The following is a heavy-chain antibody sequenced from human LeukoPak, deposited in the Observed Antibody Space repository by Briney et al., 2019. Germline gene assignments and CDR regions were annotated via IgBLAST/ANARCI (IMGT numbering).Heavy chain of an antibody. CDR2: IYYSGST. CDR1: GGSISSSSYY. J-gene: IGHJ5*02. Sequence: PSETLSLTCTVSGGSISSSSYYWGWIRQPPGKGLEWIGSIYYSGSTYYNPSLKSRVTISVDTSKNQFSLKLSSVTAADTAVYYCARGLITMVRGVTVNWFDPWGQGTLVTVSS. D-gene: IGHD3-10*01. CDR3: ARGLITMVRGVTVNWFDP. V-gene: IGHV4-39*07.